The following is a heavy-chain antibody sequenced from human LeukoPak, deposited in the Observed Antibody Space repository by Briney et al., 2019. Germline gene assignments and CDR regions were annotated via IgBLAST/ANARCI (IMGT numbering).Heavy chain of an antibody. CDR3: ARGGASSRPVPY. Sequence: SATLSLTCTVSGASISDNFRSWIRQPPGEGLEWIAFIGAKGDTNYNPSLRSRVTISIDTSKNQCSLELRSVTAADTAVFYCARGGASSRPVPYWGPGTLVTVSS. D-gene: IGHD6-19*01. CDR2: IGAKGDT. J-gene: IGHJ4*02. V-gene: IGHV4-4*08. CDR1: GASISDNF.